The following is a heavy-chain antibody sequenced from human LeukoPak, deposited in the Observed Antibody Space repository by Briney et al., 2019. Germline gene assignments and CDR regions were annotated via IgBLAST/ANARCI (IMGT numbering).Heavy chain of an antibody. Sequence: ASVKVSCKASGYTFTGYYMHWVRQAPGQGLEWMGWINPNSGGTNYAQKFQGRVTMTRDTSISTAYMELSRLRSDDMAVYYCARGCSSTSCYFLYWGQGTLVTVSS. CDR1: GYTFTGYY. J-gene: IGHJ4*02. D-gene: IGHD2-2*01. CDR2: INPNSGGT. V-gene: IGHV1-2*02. CDR3: ARGCSSTSCYFLY.